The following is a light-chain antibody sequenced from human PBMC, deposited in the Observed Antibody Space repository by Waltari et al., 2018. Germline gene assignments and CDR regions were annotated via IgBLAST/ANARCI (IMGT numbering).Light chain of an antibody. Sequence: EIALRQSPDTLSLSPGQRATLSCRASQPVSRTFLVWYQLKPGQAPKLLIYGASTRATCIPDRFSGSGSGTDFTLTINRLEPEDSALYYCQEHGHPPYTFGQGTKLEIK. J-gene: IGKJ2*01. V-gene: IGKV3-20*01. CDR3: QEHGHPPYT. CDR2: GAS. CDR1: QPVSRTF.